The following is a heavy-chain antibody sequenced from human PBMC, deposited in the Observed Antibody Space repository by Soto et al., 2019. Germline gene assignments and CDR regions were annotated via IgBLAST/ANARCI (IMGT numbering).Heavy chain of an antibody. V-gene: IGHV5-10-1*01. CDR3: ARHWSYVADFDY. Sequence: KAGESLKISCKGSGYSFTSYWISWVRQMPGKGLEWMGRIDPSDSYTNYSPSFQGHVTISADKSISTAYLQWSSLKASDTAMYDCARHWSYVADFDYWGQGTLVTVSS. J-gene: IGHJ4*02. D-gene: IGHD3-16*01. CDR2: IDPSDSYT. CDR1: GYSFTSYW.